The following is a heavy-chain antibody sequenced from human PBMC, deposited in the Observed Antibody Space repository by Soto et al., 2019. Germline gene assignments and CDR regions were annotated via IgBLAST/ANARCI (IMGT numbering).Heavy chain of an antibody. CDR2: TYYSGTT. V-gene: IGHV4-30-4*02. D-gene: IGHD4-17*01. Sequence: PSETLSLTCTVSGGSISSDDSYWTWLRQPPGKGLEWIGYTYYSGTTDYNPSLKSRVTISVDTSKNQFSLKLSSVTAADTAVYYCARTDDYGDYYFDYWGQGTLVTSPQ. J-gene: IGHJ4*02. CDR1: GGSISSDDSY. CDR3: ARTDDYGDYYFDY.